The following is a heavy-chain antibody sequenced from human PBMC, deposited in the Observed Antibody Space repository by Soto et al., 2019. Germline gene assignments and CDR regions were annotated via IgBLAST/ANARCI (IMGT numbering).Heavy chain of an antibody. Sequence: PSETLSLTCTVSGGSTSSYYWSWILQPPGKGLEWIGYIYYSGSTNYNPSLKSRVTISVDTSKNQFSLKLSSVTAADTAVYYCARGGSSSSVGDDHYYYYGMDVWGQGTTVTVSS. CDR3: ARGGSSSSVGDDHYYYYGMDV. CDR1: GGSTSSYY. D-gene: IGHD6-13*01. V-gene: IGHV4-59*01. J-gene: IGHJ6*02. CDR2: IYYSGST.